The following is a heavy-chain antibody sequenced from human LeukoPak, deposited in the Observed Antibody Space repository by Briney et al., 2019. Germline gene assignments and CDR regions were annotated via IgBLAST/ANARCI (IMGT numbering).Heavy chain of an antibody. CDR1: GYTFTHFD. J-gene: IGHJ4*02. Sequence: ASVKVSCKASGYTFTHFDISWVRQAPGQGLEWMGRISPYNGDTYYAQNLQGRVTETTDTSTRTAYMELKSLTSDDTAVYYCARKRGGCYPDWGQGTLVTVSS. CDR2: ISPYNGDT. CDR3: ARKRGGCYPD. D-gene: IGHD2-15*01. V-gene: IGHV1-18*01.